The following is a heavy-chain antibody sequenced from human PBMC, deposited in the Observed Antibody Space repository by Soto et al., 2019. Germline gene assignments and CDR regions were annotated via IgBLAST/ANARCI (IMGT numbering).Heavy chain of an antibody. CDR1: GGSISSGDYY. Sequence: KTSETLSLTCTVSGGSISSGDYYWSWIRQPPGKGLEWIGYIYYSGSTYYNPSLKSRVTISVDTSTNQFSLKLSSVTAADTAVYYCARVRYYYDSSGYYYPSYFDYWGQGTLVTVSS. V-gene: IGHV4-30-4*01. J-gene: IGHJ4*02. CDR3: ARVRYYYDSSGYYYPSYFDY. CDR2: IYYSGST. D-gene: IGHD3-22*01.